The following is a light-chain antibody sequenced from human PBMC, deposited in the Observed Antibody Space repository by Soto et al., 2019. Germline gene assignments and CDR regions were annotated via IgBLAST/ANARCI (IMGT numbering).Light chain of an antibody. V-gene: IGKV1-5*03. CDR1: QSISSW. J-gene: IGKJ2*01. CDR2: KAS. CDR3: QKYYSHYT. Sequence: DIQMTQSPSTLSASVGDRVTITCRASQSISSWLAWYQQKPGKAPKLLIYKASSLESGVPSRFSGSGSGTDFTLTSSRLQPDDVATYYCQKYYSHYTFGQGTKLEIK.